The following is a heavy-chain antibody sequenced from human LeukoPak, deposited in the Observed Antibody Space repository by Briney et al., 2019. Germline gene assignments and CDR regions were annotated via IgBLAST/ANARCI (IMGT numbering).Heavy chain of an antibody. CDR1: GYTFTSYD. J-gene: IGHJ6*02. CDR3: ARAGAGYSSSEDYYYYGMDV. D-gene: IGHD6-13*01. Sequence: ASLKVSCKASGYTFTSYDINWVRQATGQGLEWMGWMNPNSGNTGYAQKFQGRVTMTRNTSISTAYMELSSLRSEDTAVYYCARAGAGYSSSEDYYYYGMDVWGQGTTVTVSS. V-gene: IGHV1-8*01. CDR2: MNPNSGNT.